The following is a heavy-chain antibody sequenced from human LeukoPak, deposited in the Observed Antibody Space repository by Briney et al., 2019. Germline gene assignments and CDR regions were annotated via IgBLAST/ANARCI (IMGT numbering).Heavy chain of an antibody. CDR3: ARARYSSSIDY. CDR2: IYYSGST. V-gene: IGHV4-39*07. D-gene: IGHD6-13*01. J-gene: IGHJ4*02. CDR1: GGSINSRSHY. Sequence: PSETLSLTCIVSGGSINSRSHYWGWIRQPPGKGLEWIGNIYYSGSTYYNPSLKSRVTISIDTSKNQFSLKLSSVTAADTAVYYCARARYSSSIDYWGQGTLVTVSS.